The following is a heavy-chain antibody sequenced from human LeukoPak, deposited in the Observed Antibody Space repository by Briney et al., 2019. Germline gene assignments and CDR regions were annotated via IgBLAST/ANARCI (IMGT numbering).Heavy chain of an antibody. CDR2: ISSSGSTI. J-gene: IGHJ4*02. D-gene: IGHD5-12*01. V-gene: IGHV3-11*01. CDR3: ARSGSTGGYDYFDY. Sequence: GGSLRLSCAASGFTFSSYVMSRIRQAPGKGLEWVSYISSSGSTIYYADSVKGRFTISRDNAKNSLYLQMNSLRAEDTAVYYCARSGSTGGYDYFDYWGQGTLVTVSS. CDR1: GFTFSSYV.